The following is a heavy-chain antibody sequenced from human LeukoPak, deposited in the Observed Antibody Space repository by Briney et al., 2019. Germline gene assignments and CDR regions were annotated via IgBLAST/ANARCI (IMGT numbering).Heavy chain of an antibody. Sequence: GGSLRLSCAASGFTFSSYAMSWVRQAPGKGLEWVSAISGSGGSTYYADAVKGRFTISRDNSKNTLYLQMNSLRAEDTAVYYCAKNEAYDFWSGYYGPLGYWGQGTLVTVSS. J-gene: IGHJ4*02. D-gene: IGHD3-3*01. CDR3: AKNEAYDFWSGYYGPLGY. CDR1: GFTFSSYA. CDR2: ISGSGGST. V-gene: IGHV3-23*01.